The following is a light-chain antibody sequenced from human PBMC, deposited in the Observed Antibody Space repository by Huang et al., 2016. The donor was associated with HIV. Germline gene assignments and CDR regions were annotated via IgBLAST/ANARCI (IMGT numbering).Light chain of an antibody. CDR2: GAS. Sequence: EIVMTQSPATLSVSPGERATLACRASQSVSRNLAWYKQKPGQASMLLIYGASTRATGIPARFSGSGSGTEFTLTISSLQSEDFAVYYCQQYNNWPRTFGQGTKLEIK. CDR1: QSVSRN. V-gene: IGKV3D-15*01. CDR3: QQYNNWPRT. J-gene: IGKJ2*01.